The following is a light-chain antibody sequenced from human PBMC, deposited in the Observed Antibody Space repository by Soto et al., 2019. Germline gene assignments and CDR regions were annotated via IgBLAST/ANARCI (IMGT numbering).Light chain of an antibody. Sequence: SALTQPASVSGSPGQSITISCTGTSSDVGSYNLVSWYQQHPGKAPKLMIYEGSKRPSGVSNRFSGSKSGNTASLTISGRQAEDEADYYCCSYAGSSSHVVFGGGTKLTVL. CDR3: CSYAGSSSHVV. V-gene: IGLV2-23*01. CDR1: SSDVGSYNL. J-gene: IGLJ2*01. CDR2: EGS.